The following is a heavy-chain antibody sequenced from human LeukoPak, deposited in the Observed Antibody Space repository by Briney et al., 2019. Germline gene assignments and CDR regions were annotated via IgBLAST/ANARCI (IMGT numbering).Heavy chain of an antibody. CDR1: GYTFTSYY. CDR3: ARVVRDSSGYSGDAFDI. CDR2: INPSGGST. V-gene: IGHV1-46*01. D-gene: IGHD3-22*01. J-gene: IGHJ3*02. Sequence: ASVKVSCKASGYTFTSYYMHWVRQAPGQGLEWMGIINPSGGSTSYAQKFQGRVTMTRDTSTSTVYMELSSLRSEDTAVYYCARVVRDSSGYSGDAFDIWGQGTMVTVSS.